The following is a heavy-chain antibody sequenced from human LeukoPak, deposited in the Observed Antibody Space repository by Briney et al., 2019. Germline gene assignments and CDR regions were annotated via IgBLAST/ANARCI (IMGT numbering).Heavy chain of an antibody. CDR1: GGTFSSYA. CDR3: ARDPGGSSWYFTGFVFDY. J-gene: IGHJ4*02. V-gene: IGHV1-18*01. Sequence: ASVKVSCKASGGTFSSYAISWVRQAPGQGLEWMGWISAYNGNTNYAQKLQGRVTMTTDTSTSTAYMELRSLRSDDTAVYYCARDPGGSSWYFTGFVFDYWGQGTLVTVSS. D-gene: IGHD6-13*01. CDR2: ISAYNGNT.